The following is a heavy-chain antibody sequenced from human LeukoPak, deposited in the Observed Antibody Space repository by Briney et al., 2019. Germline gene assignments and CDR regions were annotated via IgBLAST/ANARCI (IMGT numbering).Heavy chain of an antibody. CDR2: IYYSGST. V-gene: IGHV4-39*01. J-gene: IGHJ4*02. D-gene: IGHD3-9*01. Sequence: PSETLSLTCTVSGGSISSSSYYWGWPRQPPGKGLEWIGSIYYSGSTYYNPSLKSRVTISVDTSKNQFSLKLSSVTAADTAVYYCARQLALRYFDWMYYFDYWGQGTLVTVSS. CDR3: ARQLALRYFDWMYYFDY. CDR1: GGSISSSSYY.